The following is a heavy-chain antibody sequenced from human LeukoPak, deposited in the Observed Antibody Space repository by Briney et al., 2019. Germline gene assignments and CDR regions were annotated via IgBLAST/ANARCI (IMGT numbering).Heavy chain of an antibody. CDR2: IYYSGST. V-gene: IGHV4-39*01. CDR1: GGSISSSSHY. J-gene: IGHJ4*02. Sequence: PSETLSLTCTVSGGSISSSSHYWGWIRQPPGKGLEWIGSIYYSGSTYYNPSLKSRVTISVDTSKNQFSLKLSSVTAADTAVYYCARSTVTGAYFDYWGQGTLVTVSS. CDR3: ARSTVTGAYFDY. D-gene: IGHD4-17*01.